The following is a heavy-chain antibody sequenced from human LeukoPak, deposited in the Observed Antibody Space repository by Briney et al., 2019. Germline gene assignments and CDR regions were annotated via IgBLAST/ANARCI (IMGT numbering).Heavy chain of an antibody. CDR2: IYYSGST. Sequence: SETLSLTCTVSGGSISSYYWSWIRQPPGKGLEWIGYIYYSGSTDYNPSLKSRVTISIDTSRNQFSLRLSSMTAADTAVYYCARNPITLVRGGNWFDPWGQGSPVTLSS. J-gene: IGHJ5*02. D-gene: IGHD3-10*01. CDR1: GGSISSYY. CDR3: ARNPITLVRGGNWFDP. V-gene: IGHV4-59*01.